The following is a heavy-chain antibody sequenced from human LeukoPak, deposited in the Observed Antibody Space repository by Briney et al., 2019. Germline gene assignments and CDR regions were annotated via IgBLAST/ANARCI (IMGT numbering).Heavy chain of an antibody. V-gene: IGHV1-2*02. D-gene: IGHD1-26*01. J-gene: IGHJ4*02. CDR3: ARQGALASLDS. CDR2: INPYSADT. CDR1: GDSFTGHY. Sequence: ASVKVSCKTSGDSFTGHYMHWERQAPGQRLEWMGWINPYSADTNLAQKFQGRVTMTRDTSISTAYMELSRLRSGDTAVYYCARQGALASLDSWGQGTLVTVSS.